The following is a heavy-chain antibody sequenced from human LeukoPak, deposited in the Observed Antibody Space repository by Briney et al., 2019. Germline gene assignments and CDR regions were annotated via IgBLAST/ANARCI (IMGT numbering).Heavy chain of an antibody. CDR2: IYSGGST. CDR3: ARDSIGYSYGTGY. CDR1: GFTVSSNY. Sequence: SGGSLRLSCAASGFTVSSNYMSWVRQAPGKGLEWVSVIYSGGSTYYADSVKGRFTISRDNSKNTLYLQMNSLRAEDTAVYYCARDSIGYSYGTGYWGQGTLVTVSS. J-gene: IGHJ4*02. V-gene: IGHV3-66*01. D-gene: IGHD5-18*01.